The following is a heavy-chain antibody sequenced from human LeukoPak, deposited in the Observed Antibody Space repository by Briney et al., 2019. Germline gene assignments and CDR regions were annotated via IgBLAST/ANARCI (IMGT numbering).Heavy chain of an antibody. V-gene: IGHV3-23*01. D-gene: IGHD3-22*01. Sequence: GGSLRLSCAASGFTFTNYAMSWVRQAPGKGLEWVSAISGSGGSTYYADSVKGRFTISRDNSKNTLYLQMNSLRAEDTAVYYCAKVPYYYDSPEPVFYFGYWGQGTLVTVSS. CDR2: ISGSGGST. CDR3: AKVPYYYDSPEPVFYFGY. CDR1: GFTFTNYA. J-gene: IGHJ4*02.